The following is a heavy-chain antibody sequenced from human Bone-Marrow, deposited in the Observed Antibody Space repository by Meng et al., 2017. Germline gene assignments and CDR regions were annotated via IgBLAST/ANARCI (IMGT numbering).Heavy chain of an antibody. CDR1: GGSISSGTYY. J-gene: IGHJ5*02. CDR3: ARYVFDSSSLYSNWFDP. CDR2: IHYSGST. V-gene: IGHV4-31*03. Sequence: QVQLQESGPGLVKPSQTLFLTCTVPGGSISSGTYYLGWNRQLPGKGLEWIAYIHYSGSTYYSPSLKSRVTISVDTSKNQLSLKLSSMTAADTAVYYCARYVFDSSSLYSNWFDPWGQGTLVTVSS. D-gene: IGHD3-22*01.